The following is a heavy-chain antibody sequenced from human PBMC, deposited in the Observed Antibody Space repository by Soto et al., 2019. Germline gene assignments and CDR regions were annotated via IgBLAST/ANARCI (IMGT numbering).Heavy chain of an antibody. J-gene: IGHJ6*02. Sequence: LGESLKIPCKGSGYSFTSYWISWVRQMPGKGLEWMGRIDPSDSYTNYSPSFQGHVTISADKSISTAYLQWSSLKASDTAMYYCARHVIRGSSACRVAYGMYVWGQGTTVTVSS. V-gene: IGHV5-10-1*01. CDR3: ARHVIRGSSACRVAYGMYV. CDR2: IDPSDSYT. D-gene: IGHD3-16*02. CDR1: GYSFTSYW.